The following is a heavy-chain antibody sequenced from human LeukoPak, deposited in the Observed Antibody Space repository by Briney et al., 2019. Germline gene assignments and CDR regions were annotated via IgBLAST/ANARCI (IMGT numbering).Heavy chain of an antibody. V-gene: IGHV1-69*04. CDR3: ARDGSGSYYPLSGNPCYFDY. Sequence: SVKVSCKASGGTFSSYAISWVRQAPGQGLEWMGRIIPILGIANYAQKFQGRVTITADKSTSTAYMELSSLRSEDTAVYYCARDGSGSYYPLSGNPCYFDYWGQGTLVTVSS. D-gene: IGHD3-10*01. CDR2: IIPILGIA. J-gene: IGHJ4*02. CDR1: GGTFSSYA.